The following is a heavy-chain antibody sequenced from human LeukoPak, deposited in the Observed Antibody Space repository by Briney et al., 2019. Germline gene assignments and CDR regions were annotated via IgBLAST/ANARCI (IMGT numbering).Heavy chain of an antibody. CDR1: GFTFSSYG. D-gene: IGHD2-15*01. Sequence: PGRSLRLSCAASGFTFSSYGMHWVRQAPGKGLEWVAVISYDGSNKYYADSVKGRFTISRDNSKNTLYLQMNSLRAEDTAVYYCAKDWGSGYCSGGSCYFGWGQGTLVTVSP. CDR3: AKDWGSGYCSGGSCYFG. J-gene: IGHJ4*02. CDR2: ISYDGSNK. V-gene: IGHV3-30*18.